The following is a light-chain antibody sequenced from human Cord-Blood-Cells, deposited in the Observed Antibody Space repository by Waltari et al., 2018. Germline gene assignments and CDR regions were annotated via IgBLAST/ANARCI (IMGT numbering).Light chain of an antibody. J-gene: IGKJ3*01. CDR1: QSLVHSDGNTY. CDR2: KVS. CDR3: MQGTHAFT. V-gene: IGKV2-30*02. Sequence: VVMTQSPLSLPVTLGQPASISCRSSQSLVHSDGNTYLNWFQQRPGQSPMRLIYKVSNRDSGVPDRFSGSGSGTDFTLKISRVEAEDVGVYYCMQGTHAFTFGPGTKVDIK.